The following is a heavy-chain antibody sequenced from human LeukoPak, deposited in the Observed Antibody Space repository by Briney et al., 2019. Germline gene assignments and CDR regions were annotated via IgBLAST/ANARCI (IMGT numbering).Heavy chain of an antibody. V-gene: IGHV1-69*05. CDR1: GGTFSSYA. Sequence: GAXXXVSCKASGGTFSSYAISWVRQAPGQGLEWMGRIIPIFGTANYAQKFQGRVTITTDESTSTAYMELSSLRSEDTAVYYCARGHSGYDNYYWFDPWGQGTLVTVSS. D-gene: IGHD5-12*01. CDR3: ARGHSGYDNYYWFDP. CDR2: IIPIFGTA. J-gene: IGHJ5*02.